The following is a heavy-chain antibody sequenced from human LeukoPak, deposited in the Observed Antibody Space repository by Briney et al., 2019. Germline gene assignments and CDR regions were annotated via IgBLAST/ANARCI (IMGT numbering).Heavy chain of an antibody. CDR3: ARGQAGDGSLTASFDY. J-gene: IGHJ4*02. Sequence: ASVKVSCKASGYTFTSYAMNWVRQAPGQGLEWMGWISTYNGNTNYAQKLQGRVTMTTDTSTSTAYMELRSLRSDDTAVYYCARGQAGDGSLTASFDYWGQGTLVTVSS. CDR1: GYTFTSYA. V-gene: IGHV1-18*01. CDR2: ISTYNGNT. D-gene: IGHD1-26*01.